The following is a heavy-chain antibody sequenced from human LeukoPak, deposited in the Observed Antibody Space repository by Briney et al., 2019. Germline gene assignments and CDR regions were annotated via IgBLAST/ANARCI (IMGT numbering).Heavy chain of an antibody. CDR2: IYYSGST. CDR1: GGSISSGDYY. J-gene: IGHJ4*02. CDR3: AIRLGGTYYFDY. D-gene: IGHD1-1*01. V-gene: IGHV4-30-4*01. Sequence: SETLSLTCTVSGGSISSGDYYWSWIRQPPGKGLQWIGYIYYSGSTYYNPSLKSRVTISVDMSKNQFSLKLSSVTAADTAVYYCAIRLGGTYYFDYWGQGTLVTVSS.